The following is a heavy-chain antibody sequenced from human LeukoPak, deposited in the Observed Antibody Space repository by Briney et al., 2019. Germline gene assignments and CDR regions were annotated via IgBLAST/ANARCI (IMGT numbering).Heavy chain of an antibody. J-gene: IGHJ4*02. Sequence: PGGSLRLSCATSGFSLSSYAMSWVRQAPGKGLEWVGRIKSKTDGGTTDYAAPVKGRFTISRDDSKNTLYLQMNSLKTEDTAVYYCTTAVYGDIDYWGQGTLVTVSS. CDR1: GFSLSSYA. V-gene: IGHV3-15*01. CDR3: TTAVYGDIDY. CDR2: IKSKTDGGTT. D-gene: IGHD4-17*01.